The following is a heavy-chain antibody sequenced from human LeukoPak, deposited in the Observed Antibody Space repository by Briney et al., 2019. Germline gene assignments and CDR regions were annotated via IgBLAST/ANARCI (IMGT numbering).Heavy chain of an antibody. D-gene: IGHD5-24*01. Sequence: ASVKVSCKASGYTFIGYYMHWVRQAPGQGLEWMGWINPNSGGTNYAQKFQGRVTMTRDTSISTAYMELSRLRSDDTAVYYCARDRERAKAYYYYYYGMDVWGQGTTVTVSS. CDR1: GYTFIGYY. V-gene: IGHV1-2*02. J-gene: IGHJ6*02. CDR2: INPNSGGT. CDR3: ARDRERAKAYYYYYYGMDV.